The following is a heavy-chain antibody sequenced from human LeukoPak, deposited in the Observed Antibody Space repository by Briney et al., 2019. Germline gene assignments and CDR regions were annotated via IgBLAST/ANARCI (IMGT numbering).Heavy chain of an antibody. D-gene: IGHD2-21*02. CDR1: GFTFSDYY. Sequence: GGSLRLSCAASGFTFSDYYMSWVRQAPGKGLEWVSSISSSSSYIYYADSVKGRFTISRDNAKNSLYLQMNSLRAEDTAVYYCARGPYCGGDCYTTSYFDYWGQGTLVTVSS. V-gene: IGHV3-21*01. CDR3: ARGPYCGGDCYTTSYFDY. J-gene: IGHJ4*02. CDR2: ISSSSSYI.